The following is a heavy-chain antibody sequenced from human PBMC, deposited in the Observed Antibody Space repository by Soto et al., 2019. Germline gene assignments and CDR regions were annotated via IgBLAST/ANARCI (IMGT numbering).Heavy chain of an antibody. D-gene: IGHD5-18*01. CDR1: GGAITNSHYY. V-gene: IGHV4-39*01. CDR2: IHSIGGA. Sequence: SETLSLTCSLSGGAITNSHYYWSWIRHFPGKGLEWIAYIHSIGGAYYNPSLKSRVTISVDTSKNQFSLKLSSVTAADTAVYYCARLGDGYSYGYGYWGQGTLVTVSS. J-gene: IGHJ4*02. CDR3: ARLGDGYSYGYGY.